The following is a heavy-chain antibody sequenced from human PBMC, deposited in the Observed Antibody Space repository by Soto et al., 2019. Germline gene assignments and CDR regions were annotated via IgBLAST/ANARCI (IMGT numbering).Heavy chain of an antibody. Sequence: SETLSLTCSVSGDSLKNRYWDWIRHSPGKGLEWIGNIYDSGSTNYSPALKSRVSMSVDTSKNLFSLKMNSVTAADTAVYYWARASMVSVDYFGFWGQGTVVTVSS. CDR2: IYDSGST. J-gene: IGHJ4*02. V-gene: IGHV4-59*11. CDR3: ARASMVSVDYFGF. CDR1: GDSLKNRY. D-gene: IGHD2-8*01.